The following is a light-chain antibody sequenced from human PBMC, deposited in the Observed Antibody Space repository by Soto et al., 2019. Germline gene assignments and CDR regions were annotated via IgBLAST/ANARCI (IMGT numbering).Light chain of an antibody. CDR1: QSISSW. J-gene: IGKJ5*01. Sequence: DIQMTQSPSTLSASVGGRVTITYRASQSISSWLAWYQQKPGKAPKLLIYKASSLESGVPSRFSGSGSGAEFTLINSSLQPDDFATYYCQQYNSYSITVGQGTRLEI. CDR3: QQYNSYSIT. V-gene: IGKV1-5*03. CDR2: KAS.